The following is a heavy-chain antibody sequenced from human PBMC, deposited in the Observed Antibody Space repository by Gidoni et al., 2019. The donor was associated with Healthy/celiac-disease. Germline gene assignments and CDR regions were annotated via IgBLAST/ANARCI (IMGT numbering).Heavy chain of an antibody. V-gene: IGHV3-73*02. J-gene: IGHJ4*02. CDR2: IRSKANSYAT. CDR1: GFTFCGSA. D-gene: IGHD2-15*01. Sequence: EVQLVESGGGLVQPGGSLKLSCAASGFTFCGSAMHWVRQASGKGLEWVGRIRSKANSYATAYAASVKGRFTISRDDSKNTAYLQMNSLKTEDTAVYYCTRSLHCSGGSCYSFDYWGQGTLVTVSS. CDR3: TRSLHCSGGSCYSFDY.